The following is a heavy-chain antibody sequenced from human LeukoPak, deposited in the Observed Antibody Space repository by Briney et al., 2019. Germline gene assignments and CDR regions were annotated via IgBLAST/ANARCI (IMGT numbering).Heavy chain of an antibody. CDR1: GYSISSGYY. V-gene: IGHV4-38-2*02. Sequence: PSETLSLTCTVSGYSISSGYYWGWIRQPPGKGLEWIESMYHSGSTYYNPSLKSRVTMSVDTSKNQFSLKLSSVTAADTAVYYCARDRTGRNTAQDDYWGQGTLVTVSS. CDR3: ARDRTGRNTAQDDY. J-gene: IGHJ4*02. CDR2: MYHSGST. D-gene: IGHD5-18*01.